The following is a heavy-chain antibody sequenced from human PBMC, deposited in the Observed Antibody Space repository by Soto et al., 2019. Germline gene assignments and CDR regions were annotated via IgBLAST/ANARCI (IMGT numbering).Heavy chain of an antibody. V-gene: IGHV1-69*12. CDR2: TIPMFGTT. Sequence: QVQLVQSGAEVKKPESSVRVSCKASGGTFNNYAITWVRQAPGQGLEWMGGTIPMFGTTNYAEKCQGRVTITADESTNTAYMELSSLRSEVTAVYYCTRCGIRYHSIGFYLGIDGMDVWGQGTTVIVSS. CDR1: GGTFNNYA. CDR3: TRCGIRYHSIGFYLGIDGMDV. D-gene: IGHD3-22*01. J-gene: IGHJ6*02.